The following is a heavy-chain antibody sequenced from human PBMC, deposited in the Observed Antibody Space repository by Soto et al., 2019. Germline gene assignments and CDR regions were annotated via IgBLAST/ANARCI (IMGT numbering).Heavy chain of an antibody. V-gene: IGHV3-23*01. D-gene: IGHD2-15*01. CDR3: AKEIVAAAYAETSPFDF. Sequence: EVQLLESGGGLVQPGGSLRLPFAASGFTFASYAMGGVRQAPGTGRGWVSVIDGSGGSTSFADSVKGRFSISRDNSKNTLYLHMNSLRAEDTARYYCAKEIVAAAYAETSPFDFWGQGIVVTVSS. CDR2: IDGSGGST. J-gene: IGHJ4*02. CDR1: GFTFASYA.